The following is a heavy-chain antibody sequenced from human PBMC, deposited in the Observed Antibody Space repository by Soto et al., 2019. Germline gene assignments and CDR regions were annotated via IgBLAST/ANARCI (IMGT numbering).Heavy chain of an antibody. CDR2: VSSGGGT. CDR3: AKRRGAGGNFDY. CDR1: GCTFSTYA. Sequence: EVELLESGGGLVQPEGSLRLSCAASGCTFSTYAMGWVRKAPGKGLEWVSVVSSGGGTHYADSVKGRFTVSRDNSKNTLSLQMNSLRADDTAVYYCAKRRGAGGNFDYWGQGALVTVSS. J-gene: IGHJ4*02. V-gene: IGHV3-23*01. D-gene: IGHD2-15*01.